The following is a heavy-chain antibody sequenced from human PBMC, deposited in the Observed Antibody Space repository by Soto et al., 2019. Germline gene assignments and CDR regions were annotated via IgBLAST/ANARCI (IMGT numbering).Heavy chain of an antibody. D-gene: IGHD6-6*01. CDR2: LNSGSFSI. CDR1: GFTFSSYS. Sequence: EVQLVESGGGLVKPGGSLRLSCAASGFTFSSYSMNWVRQAPGKGLEWVSSLNSGSFSIHYADSVKGRFRISRDNAQNSLDLKMNNLRAEDTVVSFSARNESSNIYGMDVWGQGTTVTVSS. J-gene: IGHJ6*02. V-gene: IGHV3-21*01. CDR3: ARNESSNIYGMDV.